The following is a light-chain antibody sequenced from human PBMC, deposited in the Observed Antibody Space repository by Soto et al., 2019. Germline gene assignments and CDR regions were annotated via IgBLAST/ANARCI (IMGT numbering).Light chain of an antibody. V-gene: IGKV1-9*01. CDR2: SAS. Sequence: DIQLTQTPSVLSASVGDTVTISCRASQALSNYLAWYQHNPGKAPDLLIYSASTLQSGVPSRFSGSGSETEFSLTIRALQPEDFATYYCQHYSLVWAFGQGTKV. CDR1: QALSNY. J-gene: IGKJ1*01. CDR3: QHYSLVWA.